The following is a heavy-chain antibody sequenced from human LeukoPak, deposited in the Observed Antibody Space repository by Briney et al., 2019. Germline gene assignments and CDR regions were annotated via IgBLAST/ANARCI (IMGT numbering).Heavy chain of an antibody. CDR1: GGSISSYY. CDR3: ARGSNYYGSGSAYYYYMDV. V-gene: IGHV4-4*07. J-gene: IGHJ6*03. D-gene: IGHD3-10*01. Sequence: SETLSLTCTVSGGSISSYYWSWIRQPAGKGLEWIGRIYTSGSTNYNPSLKSRVTMSVDTSKNQFSLKLSSVTAADTAVYYCARGSNYYGSGSAYYYYMDVWGKGTTVTVSS. CDR2: IYTSGST.